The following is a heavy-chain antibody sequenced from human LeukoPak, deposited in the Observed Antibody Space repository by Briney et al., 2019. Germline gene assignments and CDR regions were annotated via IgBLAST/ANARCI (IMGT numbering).Heavy chain of an antibody. J-gene: IGHJ4*02. D-gene: IGHD6-13*01. CDR3: ARLSAGIHYYFDS. CDR1: GGSISSYY. CDR2: IYYSGST. Sequence: SETLSLTCTPSGGSISSYYWSWVRQPPGRGLEWIGYIYYSGSTDYNPSLKSRVTISRDTSKNQFSLKLISVTAADTAVYYCARLSAGIHYYFDSWGQGTLVTASS. V-gene: IGHV4-59*08.